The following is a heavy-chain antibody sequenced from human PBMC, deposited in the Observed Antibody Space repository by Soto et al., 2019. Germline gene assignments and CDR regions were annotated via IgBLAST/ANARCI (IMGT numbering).Heavy chain of an antibody. CDR1: GYSFTSYA. D-gene: IGHD6-13*01. CDR3: ARIGAAAGPYYFDF. CDR2: ISAGNGNT. J-gene: IGHJ4*01. Sequence: ASVTVSCKASGYSFTSYAMHWVRQAPGQRLEWMGWISAGNGNTKYSQKLQGRVTITRDTSASTAYMELSSLRSEDTAVYYCARIGAAAGPYYFDFWGQGTLVTVSS. V-gene: IGHV1-3*01.